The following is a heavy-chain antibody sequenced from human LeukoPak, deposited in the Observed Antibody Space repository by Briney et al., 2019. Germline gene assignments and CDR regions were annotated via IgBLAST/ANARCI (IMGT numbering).Heavy chain of an antibody. J-gene: IGHJ4*02. CDR2: INSDGSST. CDR1: GFTFSSYA. D-gene: IGHD3-10*01. V-gene: IGHV3-74*01. Sequence: GGSLRLSCAASGFTFSSYAMSWVRQAPGKGLVWVSRINSDGSSTSYADSVKGRFTISRDNAKNTLYLQMNSLRAEDTAVYYCAREEIWFGESTLDYWGQGTLVTVSS. CDR3: AREEIWFGESTLDY.